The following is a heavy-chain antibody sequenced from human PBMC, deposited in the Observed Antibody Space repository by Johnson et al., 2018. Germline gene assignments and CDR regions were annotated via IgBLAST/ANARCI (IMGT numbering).Heavy chain of an antibody. CDR2: IYYSGST. V-gene: IGHV4-39*07. CDR1: GGSISSSSSY. Sequence: QVQLQESGPGLVKPSETLSLTCTVSGGSISSSSSYWGWIRQPPGKGLEWIGGIYYSGSTYYNPSLKSRVTISVDTSKNQFSLKVNSLTAADTAVYYCARVFSVRTIFGMVPYYIDVWGKGTTVTVSS. D-gene: IGHD3-3*01. CDR3: ARVFSVRTIFGMVPYYIDV. J-gene: IGHJ6*04.